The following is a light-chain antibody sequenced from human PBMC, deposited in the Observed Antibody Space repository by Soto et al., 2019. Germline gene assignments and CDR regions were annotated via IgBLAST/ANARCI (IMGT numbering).Light chain of an antibody. CDR1: QAVSRY. Sequence: DIRLTQSPSFLSASVGDRVTITCRASQAVSRYLAWYQQKPGKAPNLLIYAASTLRSGVPSRFSGSGSETEFTLTISSLQPEDFATYYCQQLNSYVFAFGPGTKVDIK. J-gene: IGKJ3*01. CDR2: AAS. V-gene: IGKV1-9*01. CDR3: QQLNSYVFA.